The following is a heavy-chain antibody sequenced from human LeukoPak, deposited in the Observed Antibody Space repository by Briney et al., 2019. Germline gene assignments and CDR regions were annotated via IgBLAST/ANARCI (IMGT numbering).Heavy chain of an antibody. CDR2: INHSGST. J-gene: IGHJ5*02. Sequence: SETLSLTCAVSGGSFSGHYWNWIRQPPGKGLEWIGEINHSGSTNYNPSLKSRVTISVDTSKNQFSLKLSSVTAADTAVYYCASRWGSGSYKAGLNWFDPWGQGTLVTVSS. CDR1: GGSFSGHY. CDR3: ASRWGSGSYKAGLNWFDP. D-gene: IGHD3-10*01. V-gene: IGHV4-34*01.